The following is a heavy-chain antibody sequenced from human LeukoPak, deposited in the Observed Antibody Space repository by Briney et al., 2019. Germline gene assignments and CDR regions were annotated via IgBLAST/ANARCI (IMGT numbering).Heavy chain of an antibody. Sequence: PSETLSLTCTVSGGSISSRSNYWGWIRQPPGKGLEWIGSISYSGSTYYNPSLKSRVTISVDTSKSQFSLKLSSVTAADTAVYYCARALMATTPRPFDYWGQGTLVTVSS. CDR3: ARALMATTPRPFDY. D-gene: IGHD5-24*01. CDR2: ISYSGST. J-gene: IGHJ4*02. CDR1: GGSISSRSNY. V-gene: IGHV4-39*07.